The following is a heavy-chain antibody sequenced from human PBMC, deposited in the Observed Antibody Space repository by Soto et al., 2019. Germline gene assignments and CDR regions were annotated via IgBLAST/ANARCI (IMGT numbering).Heavy chain of an antibody. CDR1: GFTFDDYG. Sequence: EVQLVESGGGVVRPGGSLRLSCAASGFTFDDYGMSWVRQAPGKGLEWVSGINWNGGSTGYADSVKGRFTISRDNAXDXXYLQMNSLRAEDTALYYCARVPPGGYSGYDSAFDIWGQGTMVTVSS. J-gene: IGHJ3*02. D-gene: IGHD5-12*01. CDR2: INWNGGST. CDR3: ARVPPGGYSGYDSAFDI. V-gene: IGHV3-20*04.